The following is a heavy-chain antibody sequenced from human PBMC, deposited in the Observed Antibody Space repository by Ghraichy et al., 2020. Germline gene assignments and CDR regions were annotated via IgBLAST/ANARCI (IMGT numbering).Heavy chain of an antibody. V-gene: IGHV1-2*06. Sequence: ASVKVSCKASGYTFTGYYMHWVRQAPGQGLEWMGRINPNSGGTNYAQKFQGRVTMTRDTSISTAYMELSRLRSDDTAVYYCARWPVASMTQPNWFDPWGQGTLVTVSS. CDR2: INPNSGGT. J-gene: IGHJ5*02. CDR1: GYTFTGYY. D-gene: IGHD6-19*01. CDR3: ARWPVASMTQPNWFDP.